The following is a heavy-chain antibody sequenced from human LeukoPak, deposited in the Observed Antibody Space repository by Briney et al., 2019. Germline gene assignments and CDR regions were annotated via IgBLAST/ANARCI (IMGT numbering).Heavy chain of an antibody. V-gene: IGHV2-5*02. CDR1: GFSLTTSGVG. CDR3: AHRRGGYNWNHGDFGY. CDR2: IYWDNDK. J-gene: IGHJ4*02. Sequence: SGPTLVNPTQTLTLTCTFSGFSLTTSGVGVGWIRQPPGKAPEWLALIYWDNDKRYSPSLKTRLTITKDTSKNLVVFIMTDMDPVDTATHFCAHRRGGYNWNHGDFGYWGQGTLVTVSS. D-gene: IGHD1-14*01.